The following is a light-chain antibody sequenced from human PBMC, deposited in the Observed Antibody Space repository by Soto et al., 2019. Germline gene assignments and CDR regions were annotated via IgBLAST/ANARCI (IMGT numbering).Light chain of an antibody. Sequence: EIVLTQSPATLSFSPGERATLSCRASQSVSSYLAWYQQKPGQGPRVLIYGASRRATGIPDRFSGSGSGTDFTLTISRLEPEDFAVYYCQQYGSSPITFGQGTRLEIK. CDR1: QSVSSY. V-gene: IGKV3-20*01. CDR3: QQYGSSPIT. CDR2: GAS. J-gene: IGKJ5*01.